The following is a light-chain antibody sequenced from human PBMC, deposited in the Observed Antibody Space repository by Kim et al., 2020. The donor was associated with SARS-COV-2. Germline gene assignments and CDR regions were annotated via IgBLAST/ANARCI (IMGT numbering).Light chain of an antibody. V-gene: IGKV2-28*01. Sequence: PGSICFRSSQSLLHHTGYNFLDWYLQKPGQSPQLLIYLGSKRAAGVHDRFSGSGSGTDFTLKISRVEAEDVGVYYCKQALQNPLAFGGGTKVDIK. J-gene: IGKJ4*01. CDR2: LGS. CDR1: QSLLHHTGYNF. CDR3: KQALQNPLA.